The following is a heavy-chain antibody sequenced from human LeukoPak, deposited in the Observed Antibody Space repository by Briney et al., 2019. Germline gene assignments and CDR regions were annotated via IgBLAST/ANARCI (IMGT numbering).Heavy chain of an antibody. D-gene: IGHD2-2*01. CDR2: ISSSGSTI. CDR3: ARDRKVPAAMYNYGMDV. J-gene: IGHJ6*04. Sequence: GGSLRLSCAASGFTFSSNEMNCVRQAPGKGLEWVSYISSSGSTIYYADSVKGRFTISRDNAKNSLYLQMNSLRAEDTAVYYCARDRKVPAAMYNYGMDVWGKGTTVTVSS. V-gene: IGHV3-48*03. CDR1: GFTFSSNE.